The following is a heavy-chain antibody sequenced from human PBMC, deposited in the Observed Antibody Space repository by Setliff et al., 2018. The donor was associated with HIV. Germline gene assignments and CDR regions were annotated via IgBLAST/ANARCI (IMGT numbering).Heavy chain of an antibody. Sequence: RLSCAASGFTFSSYAMSWVRQAPGKGLEWVSTISGSGGSTYYADSVKGRFTISRDNSKNTLYLQMNSLRAEDTAVYYCARYEYSSSPAFDYWGQGTLVTVSS. V-gene: IGHV3-23*01. D-gene: IGHD6-6*01. CDR1: GFTFSSYA. J-gene: IGHJ4*02. CDR2: ISGSGGST. CDR3: ARYEYSSSPAFDY.